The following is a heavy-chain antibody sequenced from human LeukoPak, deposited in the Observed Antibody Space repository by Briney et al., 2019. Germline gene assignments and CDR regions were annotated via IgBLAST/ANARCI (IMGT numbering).Heavy chain of an antibody. CDR2: ISSGSVTF. D-gene: IGHD6-19*01. V-gene: IGHV3-48*04. CDR1: GFNLRAYT. Sequence: GGSLRLSCAASGFNLRAYTMHWVRQAPGQGLEWVSFISSGSVTFSYADSVKGRFTSSRDNAKNSLYLQMNSLRAEDTAVYYCARDGAVAGLLKPDFDYWGQGTLVTVSS. CDR3: ARDGAVAGLLKPDFDY. J-gene: IGHJ4*02.